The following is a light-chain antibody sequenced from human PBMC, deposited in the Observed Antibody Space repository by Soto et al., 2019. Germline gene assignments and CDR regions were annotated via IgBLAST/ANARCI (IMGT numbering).Light chain of an antibody. V-gene: IGLV1-44*01. J-gene: IGLJ2*01. CDR1: SSNIGSNT. CDR2: SNN. CDR3: AAWDDSLNGLV. Sequence: QSVLTQPPSASGTPGQRVTISCSGSSSNIGSNTVNWYQQLPGTAPKLLIYSNNQRPSGVPDRFSGSKSGTSASLAISGLQSEDEADYYWAAWDDSLNGLVFGGGTKLTV.